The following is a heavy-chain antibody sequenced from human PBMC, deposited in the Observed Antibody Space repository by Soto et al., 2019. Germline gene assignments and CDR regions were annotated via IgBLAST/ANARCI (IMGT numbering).Heavy chain of an antibody. V-gene: IGHV3-23*01. CDR3: AKDPNDYGDY. Sequence: GGSLRLSCAASGFTFSSYAMSWARQAPGKGLEWVSAISGSGGSTYYADSVEGRFTISRDNSKNTLYLQMNSLRAEDTAVYYCAKDPNDYGDYWGQGTLVTVSS. CDR1: GFTFSSYA. J-gene: IGHJ4*02. CDR2: ISGSGGST.